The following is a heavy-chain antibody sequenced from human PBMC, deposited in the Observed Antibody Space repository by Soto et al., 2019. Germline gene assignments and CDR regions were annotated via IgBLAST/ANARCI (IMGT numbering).Heavy chain of an antibody. J-gene: IGHJ4*02. CDR1: GFTFSSYG. Sequence: QVQLVESGGGVVQPGRSLRLSCAASGFTFSSYGMHWVRQAPGKGLEWVAVIWYDGSNKYYADSVKGRFTISRDNSKNTLYLQMNSLRAEDTAVYYCARASLGYCSGGSCYTEAPFDYWGQGTLVTVSS. CDR3: ARASLGYCSGGSCYTEAPFDY. V-gene: IGHV3-33*01. D-gene: IGHD2-15*01. CDR2: IWYDGSNK.